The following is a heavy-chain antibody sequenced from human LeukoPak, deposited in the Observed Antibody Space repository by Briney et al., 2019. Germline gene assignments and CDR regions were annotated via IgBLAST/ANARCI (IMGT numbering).Heavy chain of an antibody. Sequence: SVKVSCRASGGTFSSYAISWVRQAPGQGLEWMGRIIPIFGTANYAQKFQGRVTITTDESTSTAYMELSSPRSEDTAVYYCARGVVVAYSFDYWGQGTLVTVSS. CDR3: ARGVVVAYSFDY. D-gene: IGHD3-22*01. J-gene: IGHJ4*02. V-gene: IGHV1-69*05. CDR2: IIPIFGTA. CDR1: GGTFSSYA.